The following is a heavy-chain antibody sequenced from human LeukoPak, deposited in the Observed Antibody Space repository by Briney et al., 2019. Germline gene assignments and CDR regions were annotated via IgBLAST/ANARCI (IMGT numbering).Heavy chain of an antibody. J-gene: IGHJ4*02. CDR1: GGSISSGCYY. CDR2: IYYSGST. D-gene: IGHD6-13*01. Sequence: PSETLSLTCTVSGGSISSGCYYWSWIRQPPGKGLEWIGYIYYSGSTYYNPSLKSRVTISVDRSKNQFSLKLSSVTAADTAVYYCARGETGYSSSWYDPNWGQGTLVTVSS. V-gene: IGHV4-30-2*01. CDR3: ARGETGYSSSWYDPN.